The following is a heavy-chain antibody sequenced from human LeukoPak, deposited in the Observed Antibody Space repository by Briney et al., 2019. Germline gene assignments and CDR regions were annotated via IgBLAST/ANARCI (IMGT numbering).Heavy chain of an antibody. CDR2: IYTSGST. CDR1: GGSISSYY. V-gene: IGHV4-4*07. J-gene: IGHJ5*02. CDR3: ARGRRITIFGVAYNWFDP. D-gene: IGHD3-3*01. Sequence: PSETLSLTCTVSGGSISSYYWSWIRQPAGKGLEWIGRIYTSGSTNYNPSLKSRVTMSVDTSKNQFSLKLSSVTAADTAVYYCARGRRITIFGVAYNWFDPWGQGTLVTVSS.